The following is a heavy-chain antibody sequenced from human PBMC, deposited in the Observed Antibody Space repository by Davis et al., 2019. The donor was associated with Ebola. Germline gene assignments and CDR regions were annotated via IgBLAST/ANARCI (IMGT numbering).Heavy chain of an antibody. Sequence: AASVKVSCKASGGTFSSYTISWVRQAPGQGLEWMGRIIPILGIANYAQKFQGRVTITADKSTSTAYMELSSLRSEDTAVYYCARRATVTNYDRAEYFQHWGQGTLVTVSS. CDR1: GGTFSSYT. CDR2: IIPILGIA. CDR3: ARRATVTNYDRAEYFQH. J-gene: IGHJ1*01. D-gene: IGHD4-17*01. V-gene: IGHV1-69*02.